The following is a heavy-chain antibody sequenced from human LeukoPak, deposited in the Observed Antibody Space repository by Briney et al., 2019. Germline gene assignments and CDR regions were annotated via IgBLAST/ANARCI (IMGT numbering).Heavy chain of an antibody. V-gene: IGHV6-1*01. CDR1: GDSVSSNSAA. CDR3: ARTSEYSSYRVTGFDP. CDR2: TYYRSKWYN. Sequence: SQTLSLTCAISGDSVSSNSAAWHWIRQSPSRGLEWLGRTYYRSKWYNDYAVSVKSRITINPDTSKNQFSLQLNSVTPEDTAVYYCARTSEYSSYRVTGFDPWGQGTLVTVSS. J-gene: IGHJ5*02. D-gene: IGHD6-6*01.